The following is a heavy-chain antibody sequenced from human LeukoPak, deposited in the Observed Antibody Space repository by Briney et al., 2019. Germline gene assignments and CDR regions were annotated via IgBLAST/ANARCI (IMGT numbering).Heavy chain of an antibody. V-gene: IGHV4-31*03. CDR2: IYYSGST. Sequence: SQTLSLTCTVSGGSISSGGYYWSWIRQHPGKGLEWIGYIYYSGSTYYNPSLKSRVTISVDTSKNQFSLKLSSVTAADTAVYYCAVRGPRAHDYWGQGTLVTVSS. CDR3: AVRGPRAHDY. J-gene: IGHJ4*02. CDR1: GGSISSGGYY.